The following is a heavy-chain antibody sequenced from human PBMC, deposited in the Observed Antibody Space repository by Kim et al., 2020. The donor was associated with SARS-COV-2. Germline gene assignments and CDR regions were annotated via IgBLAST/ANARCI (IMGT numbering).Heavy chain of an antibody. CDR3: ARHVILLGAMMFDY. Sequence: RPSFQGHVTISSDKSISTAYLQWSSLKASDTAMYYCARHVILLGAMMFDYWGQGTLVTVSS. D-gene: IGHD1-26*01. J-gene: IGHJ4*02. V-gene: IGHV5-10-1*01.